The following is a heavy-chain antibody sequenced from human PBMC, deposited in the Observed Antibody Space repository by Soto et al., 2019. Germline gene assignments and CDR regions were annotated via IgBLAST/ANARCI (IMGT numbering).Heavy chain of an antibody. D-gene: IGHD2-15*01. Sequence: GGSLRLSCAASGFTFSSYGMHWVRQAPGKGLEWVAVIWYDGSNKYYADSVKGRFTISRDNSKNTLYLQMNSLRAEDTAVYYCARSHVAATAYYYGMDVWGQGTTVTVSS. CDR2: IWYDGSNK. J-gene: IGHJ6*02. CDR3: ARSHVAATAYYYGMDV. V-gene: IGHV3-33*01. CDR1: GFTFSSYG.